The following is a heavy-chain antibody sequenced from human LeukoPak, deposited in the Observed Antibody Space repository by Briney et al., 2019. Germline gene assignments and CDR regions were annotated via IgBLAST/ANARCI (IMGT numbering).Heavy chain of an antibody. CDR3: ARARTYYYDSSGYLIDY. Sequence: GGSLRLSCAASGFTFSSYGMHWVRQAPGKGLEWVANIKQDGSEKYYVDSVKGRFTISRDNAKNSLYLQMNSLRAEDTAVYYCARARTYYYDSSGYLIDYWGQGTLVTVSS. D-gene: IGHD3-22*01. CDR2: IKQDGSEK. J-gene: IGHJ4*02. V-gene: IGHV3-7*01. CDR1: GFTFSSYG.